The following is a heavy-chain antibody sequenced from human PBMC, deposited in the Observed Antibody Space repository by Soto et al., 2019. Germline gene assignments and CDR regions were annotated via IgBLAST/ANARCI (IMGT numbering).Heavy chain of an antibody. V-gene: IGHV3-30-3*01. CDR2: ISYDGSNK. Sequence: LSLSCAASGFTFSSYAMHWVRQAPGKGLEWVAVISYDGSNKYYADSVKGRFTISRDNSKNTLYLQMNSLRAEDTAVYYCARDGEQWLAATYYYYYGMDVWGQGTTVTVSS. J-gene: IGHJ6*02. D-gene: IGHD6-19*01. CDR3: ARDGEQWLAATYYYYYGMDV. CDR1: GFTFSSYA.